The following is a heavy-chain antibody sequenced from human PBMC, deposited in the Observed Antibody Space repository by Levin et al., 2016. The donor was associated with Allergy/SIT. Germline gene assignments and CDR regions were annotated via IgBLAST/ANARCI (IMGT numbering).Heavy chain of an antibody. V-gene: IGHV1-69*01. Sequence: WVRQAPGQGLEWMGGVLPIIGTVNNAQKFQGRVTITADESTSTAYMELSSLRSEDTAVYYCARVVVADTNYFDYWGQGTLVTVSS. CDR3: ARVVVADTNYFDY. CDR2: VLPIIGTV. J-gene: IGHJ4*02. D-gene: IGHD2-15*01.